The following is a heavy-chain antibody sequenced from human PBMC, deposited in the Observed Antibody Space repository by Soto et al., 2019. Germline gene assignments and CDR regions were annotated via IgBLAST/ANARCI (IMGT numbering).Heavy chain of an antibody. V-gene: IGHV1-2*02. CDR1: AYTFTGCY. D-gene: IGHD1-26*01. Sequence: VKVSCKASAYTFTGCYMHWVRQAPGQGLEWMGWINPDSGATKYAQKFQGRVTMTRDTSKTTVYMELSRVRSDDTAVYYCARSEEWELLRGAFDIWGQGTMVTVSS. CDR3: ARSEEWELLRGAFDI. CDR2: INPDSGAT. J-gene: IGHJ3*02.